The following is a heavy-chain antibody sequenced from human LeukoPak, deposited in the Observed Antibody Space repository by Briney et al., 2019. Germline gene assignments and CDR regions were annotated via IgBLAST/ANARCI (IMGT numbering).Heavy chain of an antibody. J-gene: IGHJ6*03. CDR2: IFNDGSYK. V-gene: IGHV3-33*08. D-gene: IGHD2-8*01. CDR1: GFRFSSYA. Sequence: GGSLRLSCAASGFRFSSYAMHWVRQAPGKGPEWVAIIFNDGSYKYYADSVKGRFTISRDNSKNTLYLQMNSLRAEDTAVYYCARDGAHCTNGVCFGHYYMDVWGKGTTVTVSS. CDR3: ARDGAHCTNGVCFGHYYMDV.